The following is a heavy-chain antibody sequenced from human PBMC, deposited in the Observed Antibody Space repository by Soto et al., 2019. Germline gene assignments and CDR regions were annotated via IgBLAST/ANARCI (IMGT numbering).Heavy chain of an antibody. Sequence: QVQLQESGPGLVKPSQTLSLTCTVSGDSINNGDCYWSWLRQLPGKGLEWIGYIYYIGTKYYNPSLKSRVSMSVDTSKNQFSMNLTSVTAADTAVYYCAREKKDDSGDYNAFDIWGQGTVVTVSS. CDR2: IYYIGTK. D-gene: IGHD4-17*01. J-gene: IGHJ3*02. CDR1: GDSINNGDCY. CDR3: AREKKDDSGDYNAFDI. V-gene: IGHV4-31*03.